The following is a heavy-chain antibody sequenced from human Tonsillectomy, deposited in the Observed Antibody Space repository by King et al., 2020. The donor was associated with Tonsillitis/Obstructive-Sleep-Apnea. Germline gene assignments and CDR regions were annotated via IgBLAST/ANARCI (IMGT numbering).Heavy chain of an antibody. CDR2: IYWDGSNT. V-gene: IGHV3-43*01. CDR3: VKARGYNVGSYFDY. D-gene: IGHD5-24*01. J-gene: IGHJ4*02. Sequence: VQLVESGGVVVQPGGSLRLSCAASGFTFDDYTMHWVRHPPGKGLEWVSLIYWDGSNTYYTDSVKGRFTISRDNTKNSLYLQMNGLRTEDTALYFCVKARGYNVGSYFDYWGQGTLVSVSS. CDR1: GFTFDDYT.